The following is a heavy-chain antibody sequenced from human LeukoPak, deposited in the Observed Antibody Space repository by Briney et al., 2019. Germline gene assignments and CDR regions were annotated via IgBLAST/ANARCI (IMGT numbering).Heavy chain of an antibody. CDR3: ARDGGNWFSYAFDI. CDR2: IYYSGST. Sequence: KSSETLSLTCTVSGGSISSYYWSWIRQPPGKGLEWIGYIYYSGSTNYNPSLKSRVTISVDTSKNQFSLKLSSVTAADTAVYYCARDGGNWFSYAFDIWGQGTMVTVSS. V-gene: IGHV4-59*01. D-gene: IGHD4-23*01. J-gene: IGHJ3*02. CDR1: GGSISSYY.